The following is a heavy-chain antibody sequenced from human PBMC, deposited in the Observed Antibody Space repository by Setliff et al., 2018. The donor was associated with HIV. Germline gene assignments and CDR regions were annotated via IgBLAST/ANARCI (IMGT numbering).Heavy chain of an antibody. V-gene: IGHV4-38-2*02. CDR3: ASSSWYYYYYYYLDA. J-gene: IGHJ6*03. CDR2: IYHDGST. Sequence: SETLSLTCSVSGYSITNGYYWGWIRQPPGKGLEWVGSIYHDGSTYYNPSLKSRVTISIDTSKNQFSLRLSSVTAADTAVYFCASSSWYYYYYYYLDAWGKGTTVTVSS. D-gene: IGHD6-13*01. CDR1: GYSITNGYY.